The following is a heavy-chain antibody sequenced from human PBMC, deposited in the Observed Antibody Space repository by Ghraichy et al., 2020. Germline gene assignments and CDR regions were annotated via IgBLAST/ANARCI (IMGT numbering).Heavy chain of an antibody. CDR2: ISSSGSTI. V-gene: IGHV3-48*03. Sequence: GGSLRLSCAASGFTFSSYEMNWVRQAPGKGLEWVSYISSSGSTIYYADSVKGRFTISRDNAKNSLYLQMNSLRAEDTAVYYCARKGYFNYGMDVWGQGTTVTVSS. D-gene: IGHD6-13*01. CDR3: ARKGYFNYGMDV. CDR1: GFTFSSYE. J-gene: IGHJ6*02.